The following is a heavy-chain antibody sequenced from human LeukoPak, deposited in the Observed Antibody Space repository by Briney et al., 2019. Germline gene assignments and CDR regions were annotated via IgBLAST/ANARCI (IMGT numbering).Heavy chain of an antibody. CDR3: AKGWDSSSYYYMDV. V-gene: IGHV3-30*18. CDR1: AFTFSSYG. D-gene: IGHD6-13*01. CDR2: ISYDGSDK. Sequence: GGSLRLSCAASAFTFSSYGMHWVRQAPGKGLEWVALISYDGSDKDYAKSVKGRFTISRDNSKNTLYLQMNSLRAEDTAVYYCAKGWDSSSYYYMDVWGKGTTVTVSS. J-gene: IGHJ6*03.